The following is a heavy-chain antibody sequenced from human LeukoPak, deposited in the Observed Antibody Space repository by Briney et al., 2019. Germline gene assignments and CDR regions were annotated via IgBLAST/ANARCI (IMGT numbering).Heavy chain of an antibody. Sequence: PGGSLRLSCAASGFTFSSYAMSWVRQAPGKGLEWVSAISGSGGSTYYADSVKGRFTISRDNSKNTLYLQMNSLRAEDTAVYYCAKDRGCSSTSCYLDYWGQGTLVTVSS. CDR2: ISGSGGST. CDR3: AKDRGCSSTSCYLDY. CDR1: GFTFSSYA. D-gene: IGHD2-2*01. V-gene: IGHV3-23*01. J-gene: IGHJ4*02.